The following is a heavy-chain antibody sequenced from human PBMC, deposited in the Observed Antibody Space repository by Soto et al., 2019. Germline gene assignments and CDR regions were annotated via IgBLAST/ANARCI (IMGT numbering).Heavy chain of an antibody. CDR1: GFTVSSNY. Sequence: GGSLRLSCAASGFTVSSNYMGWVRQAPGKGLEWVSVIYSGGSTYYADSVKGRFTISSDNSKNTLYLQMNSLRAEDTAVYYCARRSSGYPYYFDYWGQGTLVTVSS. D-gene: IGHD3-22*01. V-gene: IGHV3-53*01. CDR3: ARRSSGYPYYFDY. CDR2: IYSGGST. J-gene: IGHJ4*02.